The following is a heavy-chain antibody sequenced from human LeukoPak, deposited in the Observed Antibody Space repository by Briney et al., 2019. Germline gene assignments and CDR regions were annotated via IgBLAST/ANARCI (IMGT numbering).Heavy chain of an antibody. CDR1: GFTFSRYW. CDR2: TKQDGSEK. CDR3: ARVMGDTAMVSSWFDP. V-gene: IGHV3-7*01. J-gene: IGHJ5*02. D-gene: IGHD5-18*01. Sequence: GGSLRLSCAASGFTFSRYWMSWVRQAPGKGLEWVANTKQDGSEKYYVDSVKGRFTISRDNAKNSLYLQMNSLRAEDTAVYYCARVMGDTAMVSSWFDPWGQGTLVTVSS.